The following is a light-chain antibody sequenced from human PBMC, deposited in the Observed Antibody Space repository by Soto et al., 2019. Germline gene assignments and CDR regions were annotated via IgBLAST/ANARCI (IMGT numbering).Light chain of an antibody. Sequence: IVLAQSPGALPLSPGETATRSFRASQSVSSNYLAWYQQKPGQAPRLLIYGASSRATGIPDRFSGSGSGTDFTLTISRLEPEDFAVYYCQQYDASRTFGQGTKVDIK. J-gene: IGKJ1*01. CDR1: QSVSSNY. V-gene: IGKV3-20*01. CDR3: QQYDASRT. CDR2: GAS.